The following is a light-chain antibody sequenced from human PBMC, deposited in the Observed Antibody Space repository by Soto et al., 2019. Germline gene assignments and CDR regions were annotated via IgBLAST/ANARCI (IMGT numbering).Light chain of an antibody. CDR3: QQRSNWIT. CDR1: QSVSSY. CDR2: DAS. J-gene: IGKJ5*01. V-gene: IGKV3-11*01. Sequence: EIVLTQSPATLSLSPGERATLACRASQSVSSYLAWYQQKPGQAPRLLIYDASNRATGIPARFSGSGSGTDFTLTISSLEPEYFAVYYCQQRSNWITVGQGTRLEIK.